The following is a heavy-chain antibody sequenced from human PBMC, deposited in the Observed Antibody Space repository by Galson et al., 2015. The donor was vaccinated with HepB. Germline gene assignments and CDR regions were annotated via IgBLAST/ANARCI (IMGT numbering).Heavy chain of an antibody. V-gene: IGHV3-21*06. CDR1: GFTFSSYW. CDR3: ARGRGDIGGYYAFDY. CDR2: VSSSSIYK. J-gene: IGHJ4*02. Sequence: SLRLSCAASGFTFSSYWMTWVRQAPGKGLEWVSAVSSSSIYKYYADSVKGRFTISRDNAKSSLYVQMNNLRVEDTAVYYCARGRGDIGGYYAFDYWGKGALVTVSS. D-gene: IGHD3-22*01.